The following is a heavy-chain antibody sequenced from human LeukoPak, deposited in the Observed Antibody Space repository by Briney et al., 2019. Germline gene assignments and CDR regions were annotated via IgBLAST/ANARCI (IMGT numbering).Heavy chain of an antibody. CDR1: GDSVSNNRAA. CDR3: ARDAGDQAYRHFDL. Sequence: SQTLSLTCAISGDSVSNNRAAWNWIRQSPSRGLEWLGRTYYRSKWYNDYAVSVKSRITINPDTSKNQFSLQLNSVTPEDAAVYYCARDAGDQAYRHFDLWGRGILVTVSS. D-gene: IGHD1-1*01. J-gene: IGHJ2*01. V-gene: IGHV6-1*01. CDR2: TYYRSKWYN.